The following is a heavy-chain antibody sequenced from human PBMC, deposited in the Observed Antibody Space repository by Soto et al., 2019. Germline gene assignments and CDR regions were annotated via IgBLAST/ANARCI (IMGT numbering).Heavy chain of an antibody. D-gene: IGHD1-26*01. J-gene: IGHJ6*02. CDR3: GKSAAKESGTYGMDV. CDR2: ISASGGDT. Sequence: EVQLLESGGGLVQPGGSLRLSCAASGFTFSSYAMSWVRQAPGKGLEWASAISASGGDTYYAGSVKGRFTISRDSSKSMLYLQMDTLRVEDTAVYYCGKSAAKESGTYGMDVWGQGTTVTDS. V-gene: IGHV3-23*01. CDR1: GFTFSSYA.